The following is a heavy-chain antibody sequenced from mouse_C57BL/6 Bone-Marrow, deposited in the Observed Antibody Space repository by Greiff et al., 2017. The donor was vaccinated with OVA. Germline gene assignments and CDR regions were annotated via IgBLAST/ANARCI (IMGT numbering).Heavy chain of an antibody. Sequence: QVQLQQPGAELVRPGTSVKLSCKASGYTFTSYWMHWVKQRPGQGLEWIGVIDPSDSYTNYNQKFKGKATLTVDTSSSTAYMQLSSLTYEDSAVYYCARRGTMMVTTWGKGTTLTVSS. CDR3: ARRGTMMVTT. D-gene: IGHD2-3*01. J-gene: IGHJ2*01. V-gene: IGHV1-59*01. CDR2: IDPSDSYT. CDR1: GYTFTSYW.